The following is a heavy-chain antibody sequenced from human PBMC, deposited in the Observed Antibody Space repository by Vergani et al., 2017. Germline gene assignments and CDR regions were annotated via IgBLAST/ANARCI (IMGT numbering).Heavy chain of an antibody. Sequence: QVQLVQSGAEVKKPGSSVKVSCKASGGTFSSYTISWVRQAPGQGLEWMGRIIPILGIANYAQKFQGRVTITADKSTSTAYMELSSLRSADTAVYYCAAYYSGDWFDAWGQGTLVTVSS. J-gene: IGHJ5*02. CDR1: GGTFSSYT. D-gene: IGHD3-22*01. CDR3: AAYYSGDWFDA. CDR2: IIPILGIA. V-gene: IGHV1-69*02.